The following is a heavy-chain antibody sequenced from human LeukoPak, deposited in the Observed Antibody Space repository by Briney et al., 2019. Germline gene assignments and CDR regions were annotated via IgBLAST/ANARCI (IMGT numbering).Heavy chain of an antibody. D-gene: IGHD5-12*01. CDR2: IYYSGST. Sequence: SETLSLTCAVSGGSISTYYWSWIRQPPGKGLEWIGYIYYSGSTIYKPSLKSRVSISVDTAKNQFSLKLSSVTAADTAVYYCARQRGSYGGYDHDAFNIWGQGTMVTVSS. CDR3: ARQRGSYGGYDHDAFNI. V-gene: IGHV4-59*08. J-gene: IGHJ3*02. CDR1: GGSISTYY.